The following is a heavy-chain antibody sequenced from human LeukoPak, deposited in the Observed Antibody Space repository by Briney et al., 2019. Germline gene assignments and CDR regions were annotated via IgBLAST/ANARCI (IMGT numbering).Heavy chain of an antibody. CDR3: ARVPGGMDV. CDR2: INPNSGGT. CDR1: GYTFTGYY. V-gene: IGHV1-2*02. Sequence: ASVKVSCKASGYTFTGYYMHWGRQAPGQGLEWMGWINPNSGGTNYAQKFKGRVTMTRDTSISTAYMELSRLRSDDTAVYYCARVPGGMDVWGQGTTVSVSS. J-gene: IGHJ6*02.